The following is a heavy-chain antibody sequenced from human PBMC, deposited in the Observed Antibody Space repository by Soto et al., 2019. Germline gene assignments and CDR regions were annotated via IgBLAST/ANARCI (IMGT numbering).Heavy chain of an antibody. J-gene: IGHJ3*01. CDR3: ARDPNGDYLGAFDF. V-gene: IGHV3-23*01. D-gene: IGHD4-17*01. Sequence: EVQLLEPGGGLVQPGGSLRLSCAASGFTFSSFFMSWLRQAPGKGLDWVSGIGANGGGTYYADSVKGRFIISRDNSKNTLYLQMNSLRAEDTAVYYSARDPNGDYLGAFDFWGQKTMVTVSS. CDR1: GFTFSSFF. CDR2: IGANGGGT.